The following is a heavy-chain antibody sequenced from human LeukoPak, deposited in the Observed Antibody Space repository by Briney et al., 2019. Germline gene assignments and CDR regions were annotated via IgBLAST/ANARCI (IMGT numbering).Heavy chain of an antibody. V-gene: IGHV1-2*02. CDR1: GYTFTGYY. Sequence: VASVKVSCKASGYTFTGYYMHWVRQAPGQGLEWMGWINPNSGGTNYAQKLQGRVTMTTDTSTSTAYMELRSLRSDDTAVYYCARAFDYYDSSGPDYWGQGTLVTVSS. CDR2: INPNSGGT. D-gene: IGHD3-22*01. J-gene: IGHJ4*02. CDR3: ARAFDYYDSSGPDY.